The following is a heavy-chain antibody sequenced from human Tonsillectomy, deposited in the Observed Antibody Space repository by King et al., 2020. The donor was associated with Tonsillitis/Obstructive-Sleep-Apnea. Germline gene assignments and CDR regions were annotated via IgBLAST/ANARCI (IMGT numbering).Heavy chain of an antibody. V-gene: IGHV4-34*01. Sequence: VQLQQWGAGLLKPSETLSLTCAVYGGSFSGYYWTWIRQPPGQGLEGIGEINHNGSTSYNPSLKSRVSISVDRSKNQFSLKLSSVTAADTALYYCARGGTTVSWGIWGQGTMVTVSS. J-gene: IGHJ3*02. CDR3: ARGGTTVSWGI. CDR1: GGSFSGYY. CDR2: INHNGST. D-gene: IGHD4-17*01.